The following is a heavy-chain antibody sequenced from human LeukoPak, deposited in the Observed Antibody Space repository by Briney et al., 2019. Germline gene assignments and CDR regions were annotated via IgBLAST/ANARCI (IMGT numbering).Heavy chain of an antibody. D-gene: IGHD4-23*01. CDR2: ISAYNGNT. CDR1: GYTFTSYG. J-gene: IGHJ4*02. CDR3: AREQTVVTLGVEYYFDY. V-gene: IGHV1-18*01. Sequence: GASVKVSCKASGYTFTSYGISWVRQAPGQGLEWMGWISAYNGNTNYAQKLQGRVTMTTDTSTGTAYMELRSLRSDDTAVYYCAREQTVVTLGVEYYFDYWGQGTLVTVSS.